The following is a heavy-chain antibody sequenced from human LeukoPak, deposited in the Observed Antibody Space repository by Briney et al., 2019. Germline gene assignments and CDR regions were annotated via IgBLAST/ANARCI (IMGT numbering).Heavy chain of an antibody. D-gene: IGHD6-13*01. J-gene: IGHJ4*02. CDR1: GGSISSSSYY. Sequence: SETLSLTCTVSGGSISSSSYYWGWIRQPPGKGLEWIGSIYYSGSTYYNPSLKSRVTISVDTSKNQFSLKLSSVTAADTAVYYCARHVIAAAGWNDYWDQGNLVTVSS. V-gene: IGHV4-39*01. CDR3: ARHVIAAAGWNDY. CDR2: IYYSGST.